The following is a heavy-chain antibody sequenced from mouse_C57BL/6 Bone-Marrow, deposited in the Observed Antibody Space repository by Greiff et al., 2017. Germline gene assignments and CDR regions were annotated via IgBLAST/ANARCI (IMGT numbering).Heavy chain of an antibody. Sequence: EVQGVESGGGLVQPGGSLKLSCAASGFTFSDYYMYWVRQTPEKRLEWVAYISNGGGSTYYPDTVKGRFTISRENAKNTLYLQMSRLKSEDTAMYYCARHHYDYGAVDAMDYWGQGTSVTVSS. CDR1: GFTFSDYY. D-gene: IGHD2-4*01. CDR2: ISNGGGST. CDR3: ARHHYDYGAVDAMDY. J-gene: IGHJ4*01. V-gene: IGHV5-12*01.